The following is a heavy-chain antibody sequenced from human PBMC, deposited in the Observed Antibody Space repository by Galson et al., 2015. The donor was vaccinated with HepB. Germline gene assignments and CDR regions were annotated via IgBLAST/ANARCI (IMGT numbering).Heavy chain of an antibody. D-gene: IGHD4-17*01. CDR1: GFTFRKSW. V-gene: IGHV3-7*01. CDR3: ARAKGKDYGDYAYDY. Sequence: LILSCAAAGFTFRKSWMSWVRQAPGEGREGGGSINEVGSETYFVDSVKGRFTMSRDNARSSLYLQMNSLRGADTAVYYCARAKGKDYGDYAYDYWGQGVVVTVSS. CDR2: INEVGSET. J-gene: IGHJ4*02.